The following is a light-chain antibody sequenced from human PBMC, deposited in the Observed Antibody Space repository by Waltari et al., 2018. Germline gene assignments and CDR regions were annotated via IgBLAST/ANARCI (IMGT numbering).Light chain of an antibody. CDR3: QQRSNWPRT. CDR2: SAS. J-gene: IGKJ1*01. Sequence: EIVLTQSPDTLSLSPGERATLPCRASQSVTNSLAWYQPKPGQAPRLLIYSASNRATGVPARFSGSGSGTDFTLTISSLEPEDFAVYYCQQRSNWPRTFGQGTKVEIK. CDR1: QSVTNS. V-gene: IGKV3-11*01.